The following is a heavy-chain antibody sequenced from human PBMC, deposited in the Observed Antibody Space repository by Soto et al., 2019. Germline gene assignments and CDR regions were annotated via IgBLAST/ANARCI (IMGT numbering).Heavy chain of an antibody. D-gene: IGHD3-3*02. Sequence: GESLKISCKGSGYRFTSYWISWVRQMPGKGLEWMGRIDPSNSYTHYSPSFHGHVTISADNSISTAYLQWSNLRASDTAIYYCAFLDTSLDFDFWGQGTLVTVSS. J-gene: IGHJ4*02. CDR3: AFLDTSLDFDF. V-gene: IGHV5-10-1*01. CDR1: GYRFTSYW. CDR2: IDPSNSYT.